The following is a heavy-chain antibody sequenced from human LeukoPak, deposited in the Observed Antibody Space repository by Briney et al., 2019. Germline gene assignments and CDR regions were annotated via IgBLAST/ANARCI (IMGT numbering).Heavy chain of an antibody. J-gene: IGHJ4*02. V-gene: IGHV3-64D*06. CDR2: ISGSGNGFSI. CDR1: GFVFSIYT. D-gene: IGHD3-16*01. CDR3: VKDFGRVRGTPDS. Sequence: PGGSLRLSCSASGFVFSIYTMYWVRQAPGKGPEYVSTISGSGNGFSIYYADSVKGRFTISRDDSKSTLYLQMNGLRSEDTAVYYCVKDFGRVRGTPDSWGQGTLVTVSS.